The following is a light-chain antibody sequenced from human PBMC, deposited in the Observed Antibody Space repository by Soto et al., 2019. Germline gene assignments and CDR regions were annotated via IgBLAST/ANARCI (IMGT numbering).Light chain of an antibody. CDR3: TSYTITHIPVI. J-gene: IGLJ7*01. V-gene: IGLV2-14*01. Sequence: QSALTQPASVSGSPGQSITISCTGTSNDIGGYNYVSWLQQHPGEAPKLIIYEVSNRPSGVSKRFSGSKSGNTASLTITGLQPEDEASYYCTSYTITHIPVIFGGGTQLTVL. CDR1: SNDIGGYNY. CDR2: EVS.